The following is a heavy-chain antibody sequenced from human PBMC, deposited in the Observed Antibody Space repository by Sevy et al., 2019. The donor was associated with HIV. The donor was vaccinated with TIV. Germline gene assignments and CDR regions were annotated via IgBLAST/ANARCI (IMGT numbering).Heavy chain of an antibody. CDR2: ISVSGDST. D-gene: IGHD3-9*01. V-gene: IGHV3-23*01. Sequence: GGSLRLSCAASGFTFSIYAMTWVRHAPGKGLEWVSTISVSGDSTYYADSVKGRFTISRDNSKNTLYLHMNTLRAEDTALYYCAKDHDNNWFYPWGQGTLVTVSS. J-gene: IGHJ5*02. CDR3: AKDHDNNWFYP. CDR1: GFTFSIYA.